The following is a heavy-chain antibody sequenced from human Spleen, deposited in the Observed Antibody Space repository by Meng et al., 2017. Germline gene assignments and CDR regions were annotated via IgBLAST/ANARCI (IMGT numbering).Heavy chain of an antibody. Sequence: QITLKESGPTLVKPTQTLTLTCTFSGFSLSTSGVAVGWIRQPPGKALEWLALIYWDGDKRYSPSLKSRLAITKDTSKKQVVLTMTNMDPVDTAKYYCAHSGYDLLTGYYSHYFDQWGQGTLVTVSS. V-gene: IGHV2-5*02. CDR3: AHSGYDLLTGYYSHYFDQ. J-gene: IGHJ4*02. CDR2: IYWDGDK. D-gene: IGHD3-9*01. CDR1: GFSLSTSGVA.